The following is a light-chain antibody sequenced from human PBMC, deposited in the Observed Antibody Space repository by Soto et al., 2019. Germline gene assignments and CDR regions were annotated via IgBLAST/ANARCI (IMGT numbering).Light chain of an antibody. CDR2: GAF. Sequence: EIVMTQSPATLSVSPGERATLSCRASHSVSSDLAWYQQKPGQAPRLLIYGAFTRDAAIPDRFNGSGSGTDFALTISRLELEDSAVYYCQQYGVSPLTFGPGTKVEIK. CDR1: HSVSSD. J-gene: IGKJ3*01. V-gene: IGKV3D-15*01. CDR3: QQYGVSPLT.